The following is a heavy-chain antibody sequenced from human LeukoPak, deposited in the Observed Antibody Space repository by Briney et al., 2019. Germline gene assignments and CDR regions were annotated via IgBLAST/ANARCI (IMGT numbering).Heavy chain of an antibody. D-gene: IGHD6-13*01. J-gene: IGHJ6*02. V-gene: IGHV3-74*01. Sequence: GGSLRLSCAASGFTFSSYWMHWVRQGPGKGLVWVSRINSDGSSTSYADSMKGRFTISRDNAKNTLYLQMNSLRAEDTAVYYCARDGIAAAGTNYYYYGMDVWGQGTTVTVSS. CDR2: INSDGSST. CDR1: GFTFSSYW. CDR3: ARDGIAAAGTNYYYYGMDV.